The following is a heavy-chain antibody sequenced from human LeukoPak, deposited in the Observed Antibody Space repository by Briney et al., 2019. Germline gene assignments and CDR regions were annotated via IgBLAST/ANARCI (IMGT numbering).Heavy chain of an antibody. CDR1: DFTFSSHW. CDR3: ARGIASSRSVAIDL. Sequence: GGSLRLSCAASDFTFSSHWMYWVRQAPGKGLVWVARLSCDGITTRHADSVKGRFTISRDNAKNTLYLQMNSLRVEDTALYYCARGIASSRSVAIDLWGQGTLVAVSS. J-gene: IGHJ4*02. CDR2: LSCDGITT. D-gene: IGHD6-13*01. V-gene: IGHV3-74*01.